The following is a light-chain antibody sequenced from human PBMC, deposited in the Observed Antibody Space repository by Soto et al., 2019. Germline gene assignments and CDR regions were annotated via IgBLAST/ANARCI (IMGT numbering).Light chain of an antibody. Sequence: QSALTQPASVSGSPGQSITISCTGTSSDVGSYNLVSWYQQHPGKAPKLMIYEGSKRPSGVSNRFSGSKSGNTASLTISGLQAEDEADYDCCAYAGSSTSVVFGGGTKRTVL. J-gene: IGLJ2*01. CDR2: EGS. CDR1: SSDVGSYNL. CDR3: CAYAGSSTSVV. V-gene: IGLV2-23*01.